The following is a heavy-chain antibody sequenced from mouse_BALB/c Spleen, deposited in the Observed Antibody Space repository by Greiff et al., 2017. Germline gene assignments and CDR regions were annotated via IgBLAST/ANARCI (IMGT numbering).Heavy chain of an antibody. CDR2: INPSNGRT. CDR3: ARGVAEGYFDY. Sequence: QVQLQQSGAELVKPGASVKLSCKASGYTFTSYWMHWVKQRPGQGLEWIGEINPSNGRTNYNEKFKSKATLTVDKSSSTAYMQLSSLTSEDSAVYYCARGVAEGYFDYWGQGTTLTVSS. CDR1: GYTFTSYW. D-gene: IGHD1-1*02. J-gene: IGHJ2*01. V-gene: IGHV1S81*02.